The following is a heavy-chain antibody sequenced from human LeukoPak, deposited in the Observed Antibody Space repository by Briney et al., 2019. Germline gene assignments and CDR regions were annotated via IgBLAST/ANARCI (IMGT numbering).Heavy chain of an antibody. J-gene: IGHJ4*02. D-gene: IGHD3-3*01. Sequence: ASVKVSCKASGYTFASYGISWVRQAPGQGLEWMGWISANNGHTNYAQKVQGRVTMTTDTSTSTAYMGLRSLRSDDTAVYYCARFWSGFLPDYWGQGTLVTVSS. CDR3: ARFWSGFLPDY. V-gene: IGHV1-18*01. CDR1: GYTFASYG. CDR2: ISANNGHT.